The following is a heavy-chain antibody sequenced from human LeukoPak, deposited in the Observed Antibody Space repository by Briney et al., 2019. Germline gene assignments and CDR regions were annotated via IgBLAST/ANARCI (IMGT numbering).Heavy chain of an antibody. CDR3: ARDRMATIYYFDY. V-gene: IGHV3-48*03. CDR1: GFTFSSYE. Sequence: PGGSLRLSCAASGFTFSSYEMNWVRQAPGKGLEWVPYISSSSSTIYYADSVKGRFTISRDNAKNSLYLQMNSLRAEDTAVCYCARDRMATIYYFDYWGQGTLVTVSS. D-gene: IGHD5-24*01. CDR2: ISSSSSTI. J-gene: IGHJ4*02.